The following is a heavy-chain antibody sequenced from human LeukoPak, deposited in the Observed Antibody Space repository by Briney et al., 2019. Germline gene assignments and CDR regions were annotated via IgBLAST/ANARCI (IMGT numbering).Heavy chain of an antibody. V-gene: IGHV1-2*02. Sequence: ASVKVSCKASGYTFTGYYMHWVRQAPGQGLEWMGWINPNSGGTNYAQKFQGRVTMTRDTSISTAYMELSRLRSDDTAVYYCARRREGDYVIDYWGQGTLVTVSS. J-gene: IGHJ4*02. CDR3: ARRREGDYVIDY. D-gene: IGHD4-17*01. CDR1: GYTFTGYY. CDR2: INPNSGGT.